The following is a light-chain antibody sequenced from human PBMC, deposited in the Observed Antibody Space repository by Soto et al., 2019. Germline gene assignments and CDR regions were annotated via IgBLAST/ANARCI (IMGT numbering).Light chain of an antibody. Sequence: QSALPQPASVSGSPGQSITISCTGTSSDVGGYNYVSWYQQHRGKSPKLMIYDVSNRPSGVSNRFSGAKSGNTASLTISGLQAEDEAYYYCISYTSSSTLVVFGVGTRLTVL. CDR2: DVS. V-gene: IGLV2-14*01. J-gene: IGLJ2*01. CDR1: SSDVGGYNY. CDR3: ISYTSSSTLVV.